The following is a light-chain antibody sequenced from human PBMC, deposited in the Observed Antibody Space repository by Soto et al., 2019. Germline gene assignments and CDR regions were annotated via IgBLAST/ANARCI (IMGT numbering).Light chain of an antibody. CDR2: TNN. CDR3: AAWDGSLNVYV. CDR1: SSSIGSNS. Sequence: QSVLTQPPSASGTPGQRVTISCSGSSSSIGSNSVNWYQQLPRTAPKVLIYTNNQRPSVVPDRFSGSKSGTSASLAISGLQSEEEADYYCAAWDGSLNVYVFGTGTKLTVL. V-gene: IGLV1-44*01. J-gene: IGLJ1*01.